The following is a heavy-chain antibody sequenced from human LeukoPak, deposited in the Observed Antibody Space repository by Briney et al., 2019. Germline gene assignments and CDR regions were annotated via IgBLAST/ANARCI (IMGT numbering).Heavy chain of an antibody. D-gene: IGHD2-15*01. CDR3: ARGGGGFYGMDV. V-gene: IGHV1-46*01. Sequence: ASVKVSCKASGYTFTSYYMHWVRQAPGQGLEWMGIINPSGGSTSYAQKFQGRVTMTRDTSTSTVYMELSRLRSDDTAVYYCARGGGGFYGMDVWGQGTTVTVSS. J-gene: IGHJ6*02. CDR2: INPSGGST. CDR1: GYTFTSYY.